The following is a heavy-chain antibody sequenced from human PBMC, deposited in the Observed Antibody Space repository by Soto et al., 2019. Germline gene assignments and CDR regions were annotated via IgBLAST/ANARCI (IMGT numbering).Heavy chain of an antibody. Sequence: KASETLSLTCAVYGGSFSGYYWSWIRQPPGKGLEWIGEINHSGSTNYNPSLKSRVTISVDTSKNQFSLKLSSVTAADTAVYYCARGLGIAARLYYYYYYMDVWGKGTTVTVSS. CDR1: GGSFSGYY. D-gene: IGHD6-6*01. J-gene: IGHJ6*03. CDR2: INHSGST. V-gene: IGHV4-34*01. CDR3: ARGLGIAARLYYYYYYMDV.